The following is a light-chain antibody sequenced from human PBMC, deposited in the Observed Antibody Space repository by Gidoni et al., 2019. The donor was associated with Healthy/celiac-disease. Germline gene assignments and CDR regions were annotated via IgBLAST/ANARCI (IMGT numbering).Light chain of an antibody. J-gene: IGLJ3*02. CDR1: SSDVGSYNL. Sequence: QSAMTQPAYVSGSPGQSITISCTGTSSDVGSYNLVSWYQQHPGKAPKLMIYEGSKRPSGVSNRFSCSKSGNTASLTISGLQAEDEADYYCCSYAGSWVFGGGTKLTVL. CDR3: CSYAGSWV. V-gene: IGLV2-23*01. CDR2: EGS.